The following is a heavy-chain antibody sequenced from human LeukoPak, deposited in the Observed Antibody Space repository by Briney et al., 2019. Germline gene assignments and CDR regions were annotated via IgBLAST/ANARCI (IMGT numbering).Heavy chain of an antibody. Sequence: PGGSLRLSCTASGFTFSSYAMNWVRQAPGKGLEWVSAISGSGESTYYADSVKGRFTISRENSKSTLYLQMNSLRAEDKALYYCAKARGYSSSSENNWFDPWGQGTLVTVSS. CDR2: ISGSGEST. CDR1: GFTFSSYA. V-gene: IGHV3-23*01. D-gene: IGHD6-6*01. CDR3: AKARGYSSSSENNWFDP. J-gene: IGHJ5*02.